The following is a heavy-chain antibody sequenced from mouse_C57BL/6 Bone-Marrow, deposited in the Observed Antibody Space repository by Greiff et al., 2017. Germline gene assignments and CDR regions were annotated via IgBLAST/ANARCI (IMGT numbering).Heavy chain of an antibody. Sequence: VQLQQSGPELVKPGASVKISCKASGYTFTDYYMNWVKQSHGKSLEWIGDINPNNGGTSYNQKFKVKATLTVDKSSSSASMELRSLTSEDSAVYYCARGAHEDYWGQGTTRTVSS. CDR1: GYTFTDYY. D-gene: IGHD1-3*01. V-gene: IGHV1-26*01. CDR3: ARGAHEDY. CDR2: INPNNGGT. J-gene: IGHJ2*01.